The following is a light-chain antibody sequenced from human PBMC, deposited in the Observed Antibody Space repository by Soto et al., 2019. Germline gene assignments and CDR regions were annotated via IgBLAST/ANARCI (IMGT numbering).Light chain of an antibody. V-gene: IGKV3-20*01. CDR1: QSVGASY. CDR2: GAS. CDR3: QQYGSSSWT. J-gene: IGKJ1*01. Sequence: EMVLTQSPGTLSLSPGERATLSCRASQSVGASYLAWYQQKPGQAPRLLINGASNRATGIPDRFSGSGSGTDFTLTISRLEPEDFAVYYCQQYGSSSWTFGQGTKVEIK.